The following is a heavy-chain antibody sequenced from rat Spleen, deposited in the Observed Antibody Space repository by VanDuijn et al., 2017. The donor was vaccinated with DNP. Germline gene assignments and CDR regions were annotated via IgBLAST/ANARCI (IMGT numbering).Heavy chain of an antibody. J-gene: IGHJ2*01. CDR1: GFSLSNNH. V-gene: IGHV2-30*01. D-gene: IGHD1-12*03. CDR2: IWAGGNT. CDR3: ARDRVDGYYFFDY. Sequence: QVQLKESGPDLVQPAQTLSLACTVSGFSLSNNHVHWVRQSSGRGLEWMGVIWAGGNTEYNSALKSRLSIGRDTSKNQVLLQMNSLQTEVTATYYCARDRVDGYYFFDYWGQGVTVTVSP.